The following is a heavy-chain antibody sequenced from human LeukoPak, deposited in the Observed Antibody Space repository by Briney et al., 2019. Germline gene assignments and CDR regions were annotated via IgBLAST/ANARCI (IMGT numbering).Heavy chain of an antibody. V-gene: IGHV4-39*07. CDR2: IYYSGST. Sequence: SETLSLTCTVSGGSISSSSYYWGWIRQPPGKGLEWIGSIYYSGSTYYNPSLKSRVTISVDTSKNQFSLKLSSVTAADTAVYYCAKGQTVAGPSSFGYWGQGTLVTVSS. D-gene: IGHD6-19*01. CDR3: AKGQTVAGPSSFGY. CDR1: GGSISSSSYY. J-gene: IGHJ4*02.